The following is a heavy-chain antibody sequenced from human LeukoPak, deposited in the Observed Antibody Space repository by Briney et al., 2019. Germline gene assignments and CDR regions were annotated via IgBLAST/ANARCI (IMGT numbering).Heavy chain of an antibody. D-gene: IGHD3-10*01. Sequence: GASVKVSCKASGYTFTGYYMHWVRQAPGQGLEWMGWINPNSGGTNYAQRFQGGVTTTRDTSISTAYMELSRLRSDDTAVYYCARDDGFGELSFDYWGQGTLVTVSS. CDR1: GYTFTGYY. V-gene: IGHV1-2*02. CDR2: INPNSGGT. J-gene: IGHJ4*02. CDR3: ARDDGFGELSFDY.